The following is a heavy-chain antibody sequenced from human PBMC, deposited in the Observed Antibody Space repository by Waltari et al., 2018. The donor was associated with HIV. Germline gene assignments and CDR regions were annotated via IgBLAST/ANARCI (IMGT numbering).Heavy chain of an antibody. J-gene: IGHJ4*02. D-gene: IGHD2-8*01. V-gene: IGHV3-33*01. CDR3: ARGDIILMVYTIDY. Sequence: QVQLVESGGGVVQPGRSLRLSCAASGFLSSSYGMHWVRQAPGKGLEWVAVIWFDGNHKYYSDSVKGRFTISRDNSKDTVDLQMNSLRTEDTGVYYCARGDIILMVYTIDYWGQGTLVSVSS. CDR2: IWFDGNHK. CDR1: GFLSSSYG.